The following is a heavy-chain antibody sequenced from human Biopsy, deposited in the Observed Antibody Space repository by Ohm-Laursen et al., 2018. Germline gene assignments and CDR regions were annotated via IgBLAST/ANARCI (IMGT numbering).Heavy chain of an antibody. CDR2: SRNKAISYTT. D-gene: IGHD2-15*01. J-gene: IGHJ4*02. Sequence: SLRLSCAASGFTFSDHYMEWDRQAPGKGLERGVRSRNKAISYTTTYDASVKGRFTISRDESETSMYLQMSGLKTEDTAVYYCARMFARPGPCSGGTCYPGDDYWGQGTLVTVSS. CDR3: ARMFARPGPCSGGTCYPGDDY. CDR1: GFTFSDHY. V-gene: IGHV3-72*01.